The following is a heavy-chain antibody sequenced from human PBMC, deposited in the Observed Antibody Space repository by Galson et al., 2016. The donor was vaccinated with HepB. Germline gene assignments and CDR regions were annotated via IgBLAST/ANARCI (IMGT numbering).Heavy chain of an antibody. CDR3: ARADTVMGTYWYFDL. CDR1: GFTFGDYY. J-gene: IGHJ2*01. CDR2: ISTSGTNT. D-gene: IGHD5-18*01. Sequence: SLRLSCAASGFTFGDYYMTWIRQAPGKGLEWVSYISTSGTNTYYADSVKGRFTISRENAKNSLYLQMNSLRAGDTAVYYCARADTVMGTYWYFDLWGRGTLVTVSS. V-gene: IGHV3-11*04.